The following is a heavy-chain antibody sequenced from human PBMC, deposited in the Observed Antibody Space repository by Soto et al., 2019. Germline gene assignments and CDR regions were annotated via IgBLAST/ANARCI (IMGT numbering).Heavy chain of an antibody. CDR3: ARGERELPLYYYGMDV. Sequence: SVKVSCKASGGTFSSYAISWVRQAPGQGLEWMGGIIPIFGTANYAQKFQGRVTINADKSTSTAYMELSSLRSEDTAVYYCARGERELPLYYYGMDVWGQGTTVTVST. CDR1: GGTFSSYA. CDR2: IIPIFGTA. V-gene: IGHV1-69*06. D-gene: IGHD1-26*01. J-gene: IGHJ6*01.